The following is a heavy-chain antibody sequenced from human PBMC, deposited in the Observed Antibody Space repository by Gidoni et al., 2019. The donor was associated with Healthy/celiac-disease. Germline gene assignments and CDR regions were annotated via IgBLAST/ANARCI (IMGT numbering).Heavy chain of an antibody. Sequence: EVQLVESGGGLVKPGGSLRLSCAASGFTFSSYSMNWVRQAPGKGLEWVSSISSSSSYIYYADSVKGRFTISRDNAKNSLYLQMNSLRAEDTAVYYCARDPAVAGTGYYYGMDVWGQGTTVTVSS. CDR1: GFTFSSYS. V-gene: IGHV3-21*01. CDR2: ISSSSSYI. D-gene: IGHD6-19*01. CDR3: ARDPAVAGTGYYYGMDV. J-gene: IGHJ6*02.